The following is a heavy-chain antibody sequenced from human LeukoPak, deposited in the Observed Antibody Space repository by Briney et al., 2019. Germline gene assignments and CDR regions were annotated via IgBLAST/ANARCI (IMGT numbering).Heavy chain of an antibody. J-gene: IGHJ5*02. CDR1: GGSVERKY. V-gene: IGHV4-59*02. Sequence: SETLSLTCSVSGGSVERKYWSWIRQPPGKGLEWIGYIHSSGSTNYNPSLKSRVTMSLDMSKNQFSLRLSSVTAADTAVYYCARDEYSSGRNWFDPWGQGTLVTVSS. CDR3: ARDEYSSGRNWFDP. D-gene: IGHD6-19*01. CDR2: IHSSGST.